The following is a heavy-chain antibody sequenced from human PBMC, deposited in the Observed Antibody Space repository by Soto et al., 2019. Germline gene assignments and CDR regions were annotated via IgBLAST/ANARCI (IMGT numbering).Heavy chain of an antibody. Sequence: GASVKVSCKASGYTFNSYYMHWVRQAPGQGLEWMGIINPSGGTANYAQKFQGRVTITGDESTSTAYMELSSLRSEDTAVYYCARDTSGTDSSGYYYVRTEGGVYYYYGMDVWRQGTTVTVSS. CDR2: INPSGGTA. V-gene: IGHV1-46*02. D-gene: IGHD3-22*01. J-gene: IGHJ6*02. CDR1: GYTFNSYY. CDR3: ARDTSGTDSSGYYYVRTEGGVYYYYGMDV.